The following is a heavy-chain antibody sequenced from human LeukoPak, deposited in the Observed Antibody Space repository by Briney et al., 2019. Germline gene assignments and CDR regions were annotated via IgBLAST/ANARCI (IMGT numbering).Heavy chain of an antibody. Sequence: WETLTLTCAVYGGSFSGYYWSWIRQPPGKGLEWIGEINHSGSTNYNPSLKSRVTISVDTSKNQFSLKLSSVTAADTAVYYCARWEGGSYYDFVYWRQGTLVTVSS. CDR2: INHSGST. J-gene: IGHJ4*02. V-gene: IGHV4-34*01. CDR3: ARWEGGSYYDFVY. D-gene: IGHD1-26*01. CDR1: GGSFSGYY.